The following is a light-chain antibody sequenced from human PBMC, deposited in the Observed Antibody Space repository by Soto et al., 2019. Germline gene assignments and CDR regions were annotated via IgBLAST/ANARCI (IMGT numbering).Light chain of an antibody. CDR1: QSVSSN. CDR2: GAS. CDR3: QQYNNCRAAYP. Sequence: EIVMTQSPATLSVSPGERATLSCRASQSVSSNLAWYQQKPGQAPRLLIYGASTRATGIPARFSGSGSGPEFTLTISSLQSEDFALYYCQQYNNCRAAYPFDQGTKLDIK. J-gene: IGKJ2*01. V-gene: IGKV3-15*01.